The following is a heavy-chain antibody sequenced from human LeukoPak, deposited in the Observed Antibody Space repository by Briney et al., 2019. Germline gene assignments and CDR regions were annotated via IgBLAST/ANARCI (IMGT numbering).Heavy chain of an antibody. CDR1: GFTFTSSA. V-gene: IGHV1-58*01. J-gene: IGHJ3*02. CDR2: IVVGSGNT. Sequence: SVKVSCKASGFTFTSSAVQWVRQARGQRLEWIGWIVVGSGNTNCAQKFQERVTITRDMSTSTAYMELSSLRSEDTAVYYCAAGSLDPGAFDIWGQGTMVTVSS. D-gene: IGHD1-1*01. CDR3: AAGSLDPGAFDI.